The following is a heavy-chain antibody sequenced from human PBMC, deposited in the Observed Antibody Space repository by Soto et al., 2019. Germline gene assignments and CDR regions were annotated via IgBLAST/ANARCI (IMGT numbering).Heavy chain of an antibody. Sequence: GASLRVSCKPSGGTFSRYAISWVRQAPGQGLEWMGGIIPIFGTANYAQKFQGRVTITADESTSTAYMELSSLRSEDTAVYYCATGDGGGSRESLDYSGPVTRDPVSS. CDR2: IIPIFGTA. V-gene: IGHV1-69*13. CDR1: GGTFSRYA. D-gene: IGHD2-15*01. J-gene: IGHJ4*02. CDR3: ATGDGGGSRESLDY.